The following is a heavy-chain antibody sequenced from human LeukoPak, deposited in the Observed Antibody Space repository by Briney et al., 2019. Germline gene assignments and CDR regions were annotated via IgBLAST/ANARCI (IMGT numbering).Heavy chain of an antibody. CDR2: IKQDGSDK. Sequence: GGSLRLSCAASGFTFSYYWMSWVRQAPGKGREGVANIKQDGSDKYYVDSVKGRFTISRDNAKNSLYLQMNSLSAEDTAMYYCTRDLTNWNDATFDIWGQGTMVTVSS. D-gene: IGHD1-1*01. CDR1: GFTFSYYW. CDR3: TRDLTNWNDATFDI. V-gene: IGHV3-7*01. J-gene: IGHJ3*02.